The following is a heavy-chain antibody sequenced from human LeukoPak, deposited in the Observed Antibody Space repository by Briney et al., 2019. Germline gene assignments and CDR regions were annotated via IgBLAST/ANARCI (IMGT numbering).Heavy chain of an antibody. J-gene: IGHJ5*02. CDR3: ARGGIAAAEGWFDP. CDR1: GGSISSYY. CDR2: IYYSGST. V-gene: IGHV4-59*01. Sequence: PSETLSLTCTVSGGSISSYYWSWIRQLPGKGLEWIGYIYYSGSTNYNPSLKSRVTISVDTSKDQFSLKLSSVTAADTAVYYCARGGIAAAEGWFDPWGQGTLVTVSS. D-gene: IGHD6-13*01.